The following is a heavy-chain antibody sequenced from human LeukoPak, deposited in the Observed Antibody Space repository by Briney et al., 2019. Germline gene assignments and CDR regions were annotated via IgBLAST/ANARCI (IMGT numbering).Heavy chain of an antibody. CDR2: ISGSGGST. J-gene: IGHJ4*02. CDR3: ARLRFLEWLFHY. V-gene: IGHV3-23*01. Sequence: PGGSLRLSCAASGFTFSSYAMSWVRQAPGKGLEWVSAISGSGGSTYYADSVKGRFTISRDNAKNSLYLQMNSLRAEDTAVYYCARLRFLEWLFHYWGQGTLVTVSS. D-gene: IGHD3-3*01. CDR1: GFTFSSYA.